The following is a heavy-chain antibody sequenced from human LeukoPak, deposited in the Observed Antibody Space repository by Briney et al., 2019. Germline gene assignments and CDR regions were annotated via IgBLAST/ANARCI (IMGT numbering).Heavy chain of an antibody. J-gene: IGHJ4*02. V-gene: IGHV3-9*01. CDR1: GFTFHDYA. D-gene: IGHD3-22*01. CDR3: AKSPYYYDSSGSPFDF. Sequence: PGGSLRLPCAASGFTFHDYAMHGVRQAPGQGLEWVSGLSWDSANIGYADSVKGRFTISRDNAKNSLYLQMNSLRVEDAALYYCAKSPYYYDSSGSPFDFWGQGTLVTVSS. CDR2: LSWDSANI.